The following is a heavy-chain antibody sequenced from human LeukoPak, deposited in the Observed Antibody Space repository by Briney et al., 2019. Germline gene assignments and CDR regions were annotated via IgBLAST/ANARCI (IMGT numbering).Heavy chain of an antibody. CDR2: IYYSGST. Sequence: SETLSLTCTVSGGSISSYYWSWIRQPPGKGLEWIGYIYYSGSTNYNPSLKSRVTISVDTSKNQFSLKLSSVTAADTAVYYCARNVLGYSSSWYYYYGMDVWGQGTTVTVSS. J-gene: IGHJ6*02. CDR3: ARNVLGYSSSWYYYYGMDV. V-gene: IGHV4-59*01. CDR1: GGSISSYY. D-gene: IGHD6-13*01.